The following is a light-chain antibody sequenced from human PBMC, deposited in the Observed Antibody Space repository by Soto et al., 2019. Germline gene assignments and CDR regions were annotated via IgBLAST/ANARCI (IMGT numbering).Light chain of an antibody. CDR3: QQYGSFWT. CDR2: GAS. J-gene: IGKJ1*01. CDR1: QSVSSSY. V-gene: IGKV3-20*01. Sequence: EIVLTQSPGTLSLSPGERATLSCRASQSVSSSYLAWYQQKPGQAPRLLIYGASSRASGIPDRFSGSGSETDFTLTISRLEPKDFAVYYCQQYGSFWTFGQGTKV.